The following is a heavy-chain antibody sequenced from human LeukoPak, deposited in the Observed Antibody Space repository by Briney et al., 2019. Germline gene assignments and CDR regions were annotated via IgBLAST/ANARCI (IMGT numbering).Heavy chain of an antibody. V-gene: IGHV3-7*03. CDR1: GFTFSSYW. Sequence: GGSLRLSCTASGFTFSSYWMSWVRQAPGKGLEWVANINQDGSQKYYVDSVKGRFTISRDNAKNSLYLQMNSLRAEDTAVYYCSRDKIVGATNFDYWGQGTLVTVSS. J-gene: IGHJ4*02. CDR3: SRDKIVGATNFDY. CDR2: INQDGSQK. D-gene: IGHD1-26*01.